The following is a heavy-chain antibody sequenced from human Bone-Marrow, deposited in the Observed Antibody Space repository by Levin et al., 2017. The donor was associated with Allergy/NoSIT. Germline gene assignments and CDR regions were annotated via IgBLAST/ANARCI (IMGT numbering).Heavy chain of an antibody. J-gene: IGHJ4*02. D-gene: IGHD4-23*01. Sequence: ASVKVSCKASGYTFTSYYMHWVRQAPGQGLEWMGIINPSGGSTSYAQKFQGRVTMTRDTSTSTVYMELSSLRSEDTAVYYCARDPSNDYGGNSGFDYWGQGTLVTVSS. CDR2: INPSGGST. CDR1: GYTFTSYY. V-gene: IGHV1-46*01. CDR3: ARDPSNDYGGNSGFDY.